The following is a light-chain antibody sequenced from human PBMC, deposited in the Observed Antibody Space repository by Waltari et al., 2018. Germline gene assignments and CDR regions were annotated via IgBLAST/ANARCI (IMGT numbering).Light chain of an antibody. V-gene: IGLV3-19*01. J-gene: IGLJ2*01. CDR2: GKN. Sequence: SSELTQDPAVSVALGQKVKITCQGDSLKTYYPSWYQQKPGQAPVLVIYGKNIRPSGIPDRLSGSRSGNTASLTVTGAQAEDEADYYCNSRDTSGFPVVFGGGTKVTVL. CDR1: SLKTYY. CDR3: NSRDTSGFPVV.